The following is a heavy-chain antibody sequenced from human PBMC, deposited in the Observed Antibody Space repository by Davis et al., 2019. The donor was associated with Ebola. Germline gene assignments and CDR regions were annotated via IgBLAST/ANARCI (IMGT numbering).Heavy chain of an antibody. D-gene: IGHD1-26*01. J-gene: IGHJ4*02. V-gene: IGHV1-18*01. CDR2: ISAYNGNT. CDR1: GYTFTSYG. Sequence: ASVKVSCKASGYTFTSYGISWVRQAPGQGLEWMGWISAYNGNTNYAQKLQGRVTMTTDTSTSTAYMELRSLRSDDTAVYYCARRLVGATTTYYFDYWGQGTLVTVSS. CDR3: ARRLVGATTTYYFDY.